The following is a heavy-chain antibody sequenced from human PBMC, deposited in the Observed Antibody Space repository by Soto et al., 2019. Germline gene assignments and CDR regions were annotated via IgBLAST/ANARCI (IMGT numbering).Heavy chain of an antibody. J-gene: IGHJ3*02. CDR3: ARDGWYSSSWYSNAFDI. CDR1: GFTFSSYG. CDR2: IWYDGSNK. V-gene: IGHV3-33*01. Sequence: VQLVESGGGVVQPGRSLRLSCAASGFTFSSYGMHWVRQAPGKGLEWVAVIWYDGSNKYYADSVKGRFTISRDNSKNTLYLQMNSLRAEDTAVYYCARDGWYSSSWYSNAFDIWGQGTMVTVSS. D-gene: IGHD6-13*01.